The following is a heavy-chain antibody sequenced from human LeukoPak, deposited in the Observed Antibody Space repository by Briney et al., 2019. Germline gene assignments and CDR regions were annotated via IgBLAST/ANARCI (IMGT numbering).Heavy chain of an antibody. CDR1: GGSISSYY. V-gene: IGHV4-59*08. Sequence: SETLSLTCTVSGGSISSYYWSWIRQPPGKGLEWIGYIYYSGGTNYNPSLKSRVTISVDTSKKQFSLKLSSVTAADTAVYYCARGYSSSSGRPDYWGQGTLVTVSS. CDR3: ARGYSSSSGRPDY. J-gene: IGHJ4*02. D-gene: IGHD6-6*01. CDR2: IYYSGGT.